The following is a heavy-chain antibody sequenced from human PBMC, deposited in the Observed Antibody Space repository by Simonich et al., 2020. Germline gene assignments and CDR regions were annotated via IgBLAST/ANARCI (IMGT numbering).Heavy chain of an antibody. CDR1: GYSFTSYG. CDR3: ARQLNDFDI. D-gene: IGHD1-1*01. Sequence: EVQLVQSGAEVKKPGESLKISCKGSGYSFTSYGIGWVRQMPGKGLEWMGTSYPGDSETRYSPSFQGQFTTSADKSISTAYLQWSSLKASDTAMYYCARQLNDFDIWGQGTMVTVSS. V-gene: IGHV5-51*01. J-gene: IGHJ3*02. CDR2: SYPGDSET.